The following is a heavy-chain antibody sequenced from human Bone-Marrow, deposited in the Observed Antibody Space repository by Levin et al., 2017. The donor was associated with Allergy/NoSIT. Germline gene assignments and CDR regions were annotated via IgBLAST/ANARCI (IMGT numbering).Heavy chain of an antibody. J-gene: IGHJ3*01. CDR3: AKGGHSSGYWSHFFDA. D-gene: IGHD3-22*01. CDR2: ISWNSDYI. CDR1: GFTFDVYS. Sequence: GGSLRLSCAASGFTFDVYSMHWVRQAPGKGLEWVSSISWNSDYIGYADSLKGRLTISRDNAKNVLYLQMNSLRPEDTALYYCAKGGHSSGYWSHFFDAWGQGTMVTVSS. V-gene: IGHV3-9*01.